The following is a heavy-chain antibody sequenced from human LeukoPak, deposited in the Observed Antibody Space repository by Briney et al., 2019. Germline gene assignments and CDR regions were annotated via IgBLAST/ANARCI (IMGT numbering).Heavy chain of an antibody. CDR3: ARVVPAAMIYYYYGMDV. CDR1: GYTFTSYG. Sequence: ASVKVSCRASGYTFTSYGISWVRQAPGQGLEWMGWISAYNGNTNYAQKLQGRVTMTTDTSTSTAYMELRSLRSDDTAVYYCARVVPAAMIYYYYGMDVWGQGTTVTVSS. CDR2: ISAYNGNT. V-gene: IGHV1-18*01. J-gene: IGHJ6*02. D-gene: IGHD2-2*01.